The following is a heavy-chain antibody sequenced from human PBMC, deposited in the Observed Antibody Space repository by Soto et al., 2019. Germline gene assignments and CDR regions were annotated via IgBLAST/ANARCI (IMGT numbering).Heavy chain of an antibody. D-gene: IGHD2-15*01. CDR2: ISAYNGNT. Sequence: GASVKVSCKASGYTFTSYGISWVRQAPGQGLEWMGWISAYNGNTNYAQKLQGRVTMTTDTSTSTAHMELRSLRSDDTAVYYCARDTSVVVVAATGYYYGMDVWGQGTTVNVSS. CDR1: GYTFTSYG. CDR3: ARDTSVVVVAATGYYYGMDV. J-gene: IGHJ6*01. V-gene: IGHV1-18*01.